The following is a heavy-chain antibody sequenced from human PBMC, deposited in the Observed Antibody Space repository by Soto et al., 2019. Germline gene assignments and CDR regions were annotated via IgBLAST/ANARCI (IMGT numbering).Heavy chain of an antibody. Sequence: SETLSLTCAVYGGSFSDYFWSWIRQPPGKGLEWIGEINHSGSTNYNPSLKSRVTISVDTSKNQFSLKLSSVTAADTAVYYCARVSFDSSGYYFFLDSWGQGTLVTVSS. CDR1: GGSFSDYF. J-gene: IGHJ4*02. V-gene: IGHV4-34*01. D-gene: IGHD3-22*01. CDR3: ARVSFDSSGYYFFLDS. CDR2: INHSGST.